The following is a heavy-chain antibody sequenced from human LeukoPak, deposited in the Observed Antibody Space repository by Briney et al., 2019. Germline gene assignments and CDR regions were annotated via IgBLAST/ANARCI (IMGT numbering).Heavy chain of an antibody. CDR2: IYAGGST. V-gene: IGHV3-66*01. CDR1: GFTVSSNY. D-gene: IGHD7-27*01. CDR3: ARGPLLLGFDY. J-gene: IGHJ4*02. Sequence: PGGSLRLSCAASGFTVSSNYMSWVRQAPGKGLEWASVIYAGGSTYYADSVKGRFTISRDNSKNTLYLQMNSLRAEDTAVYYCARGPLLLGFDYWGQEPLAPFPS.